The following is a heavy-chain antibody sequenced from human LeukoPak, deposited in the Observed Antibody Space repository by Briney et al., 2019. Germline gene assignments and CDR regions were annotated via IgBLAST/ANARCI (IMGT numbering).Heavy chain of an antibody. CDR1: GGSISSSSYY. CDR3: ARDDSMDV. Sequence: SETLSLTCTVSGGSISSSSYYWGWIRQPPGKGLEWIGSIYYSGSTYYNPSLKSRVTISVDTSKNQFSLKLSSVTAADTAVYYCARDDSMDVWGQGTTVTVSS. D-gene: IGHD3-22*01. V-gene: IGHV4-39*07. J-gene: IGHJ6*02. CDR2: IYYSGST.